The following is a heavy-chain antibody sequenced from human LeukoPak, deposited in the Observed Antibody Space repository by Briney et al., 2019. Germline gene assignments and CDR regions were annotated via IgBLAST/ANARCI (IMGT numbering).Heavy chain of an antibody. D-gene: IGHD1-26*01. V-gene: IGHV4-31*03. CDR3: ARGAIVGATTYPSWGVRLFAY. CDR2: IYYSGST. Sequence: PSETLSLTCTVSGGSISSGGYYWSWIRQHPGKGLEWIGYIYYSGSTYYNPSLKSRVTISVDTSKNQFSLKLSSVTAADTAVYYCARGAIVGATTYPSWGVRLFAYWGQGTLVTVSS. J-gene: IGHJ4*02. CDR1: GGSISSGGYY.